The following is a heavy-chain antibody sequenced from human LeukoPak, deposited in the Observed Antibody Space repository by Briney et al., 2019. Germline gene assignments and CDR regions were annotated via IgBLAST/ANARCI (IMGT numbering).Heavy chain of an antibody. CDR3: AREGNVDTAMVRKAFDI. CDR1: GGSISSYY. J-gene: IGHJ3*02. CDR2: ICHSGST. D-gene: IGHD5-18*01. Sequence: SETLSLTCTVSGGSISSYYWSWIRQPPGKGLEWIGYICHSGSTDYNPSLKSRVTISVDKSKNQFSLKLSSVTAADTAVYYCAREGNVDTAMVRKAFDIWGQGTMVTVSS. V-gene: IGHV4-59*12.